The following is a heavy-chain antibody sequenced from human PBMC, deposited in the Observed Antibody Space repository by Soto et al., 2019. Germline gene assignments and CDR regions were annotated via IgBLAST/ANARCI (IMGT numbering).Heavy chain of an antibody. V-gene: IGHV4-59*01. Sequence: SETLSLTCTVSGGSISSYYWSWIRQPPGKGLEWIGYIYYSGSTNYNPSLKSRVTISVDTSKNQFSLKLSSVTAANTAVYYCATGTVTIFDIWGQGTMVTVSS. CDR2: IYYSGST. CDR3: ATGTVTIFDI. D-gene: IGHD4-17*01. CDR1: GGSISSYY. J-gene: IGHJ3*02.